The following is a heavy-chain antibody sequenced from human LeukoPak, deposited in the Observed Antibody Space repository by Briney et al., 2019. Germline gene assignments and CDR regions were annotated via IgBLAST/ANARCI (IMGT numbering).Heavy chain of an antibody. CDR3: ARGGGGFYYDFWSGYYRDYYYYYMDV. J-gene: IGHJ6*03. Sequence: PSETLSLTCNVSGGSISGSYWSWIRQSAGKGLEWIGRIHSSGSTNYNPSLKSRVTVAVDTSKNQFSLKLSSVTAADTAVYYCARGGGGFYYDFWSGYYRDYYYYYMDVWGKGTTVTVSS. V-gene: IGHV4-4*07. D-gene: IGHD3-3*01. CDR1: GGSISGSY. CDR2: IHSSGST.